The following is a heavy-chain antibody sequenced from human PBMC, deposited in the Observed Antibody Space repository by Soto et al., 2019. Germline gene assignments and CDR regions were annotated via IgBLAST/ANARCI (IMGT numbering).Heavy chain of an antibody. Sequence: QVQLVQSGAEVKKPGASVKVSCKASGYTFTSYDINWVRQATGQGREWMGWMNPNSGNTGNAQKFQGRVTLTRNTSISTAYLQRSTLISASTAVYYCATETPSYGMDAWGQGTTVTVSS. CDR1: GYTFTSYD. J-gene: IGHJ6*02. CDR3: ATETPSYGMDA. CDR2: MNPNSGNT. V-gene: IGHV1-8*01.